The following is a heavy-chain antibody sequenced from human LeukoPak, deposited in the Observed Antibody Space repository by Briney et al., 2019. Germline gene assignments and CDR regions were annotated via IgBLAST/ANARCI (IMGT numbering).Heavy chain of an antibody. CDR1: GYTFTSYG. CDR2: ISAYNGNT. CDR3: AREEYYDFWSGYYDPFDY. V-gene: IGHV1-18*01. D-gene: IGHD3-3*01. Sequence: ASVTVSCTASGYTFTSYGISWVRQAPGQGLEWMGWISAYNGNTNYAQKLQGRVTMTTDTSTSTAYMELRSLRSDDTAVYYCAREEYYDFWSGYYDPFDYWGQGTLVTVSS. J-gene: IGHJ4*02.